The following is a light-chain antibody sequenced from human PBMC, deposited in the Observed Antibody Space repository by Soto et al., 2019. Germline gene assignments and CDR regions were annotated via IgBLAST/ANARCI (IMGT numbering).Light chain of an antibody. Sequence: EIVLTQSPGTLSLSPGERATLSCTASQSVAGNFLAWYQQRPGQAPRLLISAASSRATAIPDRFSGSGSGTEFTLTISRLAPDDSAVSFCQQYGNSPLTFGPGTKLNIK. CDR3: QQYGNSPLT. J-gene: IGKJ3*01. CDR1: QSVAGNF. V-gene: IGKV3-20*01. CDR2: AAS.